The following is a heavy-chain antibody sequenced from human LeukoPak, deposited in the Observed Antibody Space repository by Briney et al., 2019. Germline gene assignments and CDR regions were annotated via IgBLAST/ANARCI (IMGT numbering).Heavy chain of an antibody. D-gene: IGHD3-3*01. J-gene: IGHJ4*02. CDR1: GGSVSSGSFY. CDR3: ARGLWSGYTFDY. V-gene: IGHV4-61*01. Sequence: SETLSLTCTVSGGSVSSGSFYWSWVRQPPGKGLEWIGYIYYSGSTNYNPSLKSRVTISVDTSKNQFSLKLSSVTAADTAVYYCARGLWSGYTFDYWGQGTLVTVSS. CDR2: IYYSGST.